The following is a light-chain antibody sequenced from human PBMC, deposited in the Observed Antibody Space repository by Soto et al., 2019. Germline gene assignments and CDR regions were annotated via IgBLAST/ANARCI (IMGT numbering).Light chain of an antibody. CDR3: QQYNNWPQP. CDR1: QSVSSN. J-gene: IGKJ1*01. CDR2: GAS. Sequence: EVVMKQSPATLSVFPGERATLSCRASQSVSSNLAWYQHKPGQAPRLLIYGASIRATGIPARFSGSGSGTEFTLATSSLQPGDFAVYYCQQYNNWPQPFGQG. V-gene: IGKV3-15*01.